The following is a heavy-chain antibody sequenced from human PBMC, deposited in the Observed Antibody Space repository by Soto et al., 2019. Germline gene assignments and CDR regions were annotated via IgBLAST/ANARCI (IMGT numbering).Heavy chain of an antibody. CDR1: GFTFSSYA. J-gene: IGHJ4*02. Sequence: GGSLRLSCSASGFTFSSYAMHWVRQAPGKGLEYVSGVRGNGDPPFYADSAKGRFTISRDNSKNTLYLQMSSLSADDTAVYYCVKSRGGNNFDFFDWGQGALVTVSS. V-gene: IGHV3-64D*06. D-gene: IGHD5-12*01. CDR3: VKSRGGNNFDFFD. CDR2: VRGNGDPP.